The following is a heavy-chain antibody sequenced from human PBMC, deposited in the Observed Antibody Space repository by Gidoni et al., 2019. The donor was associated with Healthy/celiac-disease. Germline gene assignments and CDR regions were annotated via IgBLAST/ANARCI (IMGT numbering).Heavy chain of an antibody. Sequence: EVQLVESGGGVVRHGGSLKLSCAASGFTFDDDGMSWVRKAPGKGLGWVSGINWNGGSTGYADSVKGRFTISRDNAKNSLYLQMNSLRAEDTALYYCARDHPYSGSYYFDYWGQGTLVTVSS. J-gene: IGHJ4*02. D-gene: IGHD1-26*01. CDR1: GFTFDDDG. CDR3: ARDHPYSGSYYFDY. CDR2: INWNGGST. V-gene: IGHV3-20*04.